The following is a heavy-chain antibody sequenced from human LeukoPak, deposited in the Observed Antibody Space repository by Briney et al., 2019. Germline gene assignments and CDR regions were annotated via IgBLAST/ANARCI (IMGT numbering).Heavy chain of an antibody. CDR1: GFTFSSYA. J-gene: IGHJ4*02. CDR3: AKGGSYYRDRAAFDY. D-gene: IGHD1-26*01. V-gene: IGHV3-23*01. Sequence: GGSLRLSCAASGFTFSSYAMSWVRQAPGKGLEWVSAISGSGGSTYYADSVKGRFTISRDNPKNTLYLQMNSLRAEDTAVYYCAKGGSYYRDRAAFDYWGQGTLVTVSS. CDR2: ISGSGGST.